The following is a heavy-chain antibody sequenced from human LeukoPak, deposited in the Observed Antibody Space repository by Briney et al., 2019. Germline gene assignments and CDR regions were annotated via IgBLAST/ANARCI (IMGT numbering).Heavy chain of an antibody. Sequence: PGGSLRLSCAASGFSFSSYVMSWVRQAPGKGLEWGSAVSGSGGSTYSADSVKGRFTISRDNSKNMVYLQTSSLRAEDTAVYYCARAGSWSSRPYFDYWGQGILVSVSS. J-gene: IGHJ4*02. CDR3: ARAGSWSSRPYFDY. CDR1: GFSFSSYV. D-gene: IGHD1-26*01. CDR2: VSGSGGST. V-gene: IGHV3-23*01.